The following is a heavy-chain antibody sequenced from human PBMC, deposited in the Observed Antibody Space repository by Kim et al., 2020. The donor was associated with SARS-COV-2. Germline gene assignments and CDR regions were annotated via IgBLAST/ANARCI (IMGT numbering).Heavy chain of an antibody. V-gene: IGHV4-59*01. J-gene: IGHJ6*02. CDR2: IYYSGST. CDR1: GGSISSYY. CDR3: ARNWVRGYSYYYGMDV. Sequence: SETLSLTCTVSGGSISSYYWSWIRQPPGKGLEWIGYIYYSGSTNYNPSLKSRVTISVDTSKNQFSLKLSSVTAADTAVYYCARNWVRGYSYYYGMDVWGQGTTVTVSS. D-gene: IGHD5-12*01.